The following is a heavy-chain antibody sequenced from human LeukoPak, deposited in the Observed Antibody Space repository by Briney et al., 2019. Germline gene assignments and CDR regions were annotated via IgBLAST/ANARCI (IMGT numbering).Heavy chain of an antibody. J-gene: IGHJ5*02. CDR1: GFTVSSNY. Sequence: GGSLRLSCAASGFTVSSNYMSWVRQAPVKGLEWVSVIYSGGSTYYADSVKGRFTISRDNSKNTLYLQMNSLRAEDTAVYYCARGGGYCSSTSCRYNWFDPWGQGTLVTVSS. D-gene: IGHD2-2*01. CDR2: IYSGGST. CDR3: ARGGGYCSSTSCRYNWFDP. V-gene: IGHV3-53*01.